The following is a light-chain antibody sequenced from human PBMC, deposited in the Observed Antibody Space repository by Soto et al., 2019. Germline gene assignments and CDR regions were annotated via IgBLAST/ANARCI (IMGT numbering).Light chain of an antibody. CDR3: QQYINWPPRT. V-gene: IGKV3-15*01. CDR1: QSVSTN. Sequence: EIVLTQSPATLSVSPGERATLSCRASQSVSTNLLWYQQKPGQAPRLLLFGASTRATNIPARFSGNGSGTEFTLTISSLQSEDVAVYYCQQYINWPPRTFGGGTKVEIK. J-gene: IGKJ4*01. CDR2: GAS.